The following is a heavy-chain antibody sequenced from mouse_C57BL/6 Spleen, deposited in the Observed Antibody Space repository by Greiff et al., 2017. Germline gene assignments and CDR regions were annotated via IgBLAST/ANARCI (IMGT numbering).Heavy chain of an antibody. Sequence: EVMLVESGEGLVKPGGSLKLSCAASGFTFSSYAMSWVRQTPEKRLEWVAYISSGGDYIYYADTVKGRFTISRDNARNTLYLQMSSLKSEDTAMYYCTRDPTGNWYFDVWGTGTTVTVSS. V-gene: IGHV5-9-1*02. CDR3: TRDPTGNWYFDV. J-gene: IGHJ1*03. CDR2: ISSGGDYI. D-gene: IGHD4-1*01. CDR1: GFTFSSYA.